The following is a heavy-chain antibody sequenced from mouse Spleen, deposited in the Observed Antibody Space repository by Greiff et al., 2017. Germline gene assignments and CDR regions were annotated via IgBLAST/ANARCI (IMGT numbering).Heavy chain of an antibody. CDR1: GYAFSSSW. V-gene: IGHV1-82*01. CDR3: ARQLGLRGFAY. D-gene: IGHD3-1*01. Sequence: QVQLQQSGPELVKPGASVKISCKASGYAFSSSWMNWVKQRPGKGLEWIGRIYPGDGDTNYNGKFKGKATLTADKSSSTAYMQLSSLTSEDSAVYFCARQLGLRGFAYWGQGTLVTVSA. J-gene: IGHJ3*01. CDR2: IYPGDGDT.